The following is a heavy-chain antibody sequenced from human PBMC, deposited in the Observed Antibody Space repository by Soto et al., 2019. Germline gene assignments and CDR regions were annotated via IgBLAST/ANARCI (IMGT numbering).Heavy chain of an antibody. D-gene: IGHD1-7*01. V-gene: IGHV1-69*08. CDR1: GGTFSSYT. CDR3: ARESETGTTLYYYYYMDV. Sequence: QVQLVQSGAEVKKPGSSVKVSCKASGGTFSSYTISWVRQAPGQGLEWMGRIIAILGIANYAQKFQGRVMITADKSTSTAYMELSSLRSEATAVYYCARESETGTTLYYYYYMDVWGKGTTVTVSS. J-gene: IGHJ6*03. CDR2: IIAILGIA.